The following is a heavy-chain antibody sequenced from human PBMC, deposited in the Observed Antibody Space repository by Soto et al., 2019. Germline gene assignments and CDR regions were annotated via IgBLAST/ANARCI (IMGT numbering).Heavy chain of an antibody. CDR1: GGSFSGYY. Sequence: QVQLQQWGAGLLKPSETLSLACAVYGGSFSGYYWSWIRQPPGKGLEWIGEINHSGSTNYDPSLKSRVTISVDTSKNQFSLNLTSVTAADTAVYYCARGLSGGGSYCMDVWGQGTTVTVSS. CDR3: ARGLSGGGSYCMDV. CDR2: INHSGST. J-gene: IGHJ6*02. D-gene: IGHD2-15*01. V-gene: IGHV4-34*01.